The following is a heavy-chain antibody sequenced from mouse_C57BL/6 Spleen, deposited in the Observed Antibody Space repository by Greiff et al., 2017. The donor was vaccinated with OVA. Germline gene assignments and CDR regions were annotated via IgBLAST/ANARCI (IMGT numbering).Heavy chain of an antibody. CDR1: GFTFSSYA. CDR3: ARLSTVVAGGAMDD. CDR2: ISDGGSYT. J-gene: IGHJ4*01. Sequence: EVMLVESGGGLVKPGGSLKLSCAASGFTFSSYAMSWVRQTPEKRLEWVATISDGGSYTYYPDNVKGRFTISRDNAKNNLYLQMSHLKSEDTAMYYGARLSTVVAGGAMDDWGQGTSVTVSS. D-gene: IGHD1-1*01. V-gene: IGHV5-4*03.